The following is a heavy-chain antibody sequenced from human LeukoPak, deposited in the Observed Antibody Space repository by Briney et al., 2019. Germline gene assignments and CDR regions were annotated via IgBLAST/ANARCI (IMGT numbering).Heavy chain of an antibody. Sequence: PSQTLSLTCTVSGGSISSGGYYWSWIRQHPGKGLEWIGYIYYSGSTNYNPSLKSRVTISVDTSKNQFSLKLSSVTAADTAVYYCARESFDRGSWAGVVVPDYYYYYYMDVWGKGTTVTVSS. V-gene: IGHV4-31*03. D-gene: IGHD2-2*01. J-gene: IGHJ6*03. CDR3: ARESFDRGSWAGVVVPDYYYYYYMDV. CDR1: GGSISSGGYY. CDR2: IYYSGST.